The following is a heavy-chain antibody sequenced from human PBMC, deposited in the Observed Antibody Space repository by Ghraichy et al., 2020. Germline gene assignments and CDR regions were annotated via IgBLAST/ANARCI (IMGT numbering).Heavy chain of an antibody. Sequence: GGSLRLSCAASGFTFSSYGMSWVRQAPGKGLEWVSLISGTGGRTFYADSVKGRFTISRDNPKNTMYLQMNTLRAEDTAVYYCSKNIVLLPAAIRWYYGMDVWGQGTPVTVSS. CDR3: SKNIVLLPAAIRWYYGMDV. D-gene: IGHD2-2*01. CDR2: ISGTGGRT. CDR1: GFTFSSYG. J-gene: IGHJ6*02. V-gene: IGHV3-23*01.